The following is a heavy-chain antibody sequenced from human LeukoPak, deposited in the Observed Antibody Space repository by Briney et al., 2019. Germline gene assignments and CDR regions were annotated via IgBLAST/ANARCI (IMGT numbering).Heavy chain of an antibody. D-gene: IGHD3-10*01. J-gene: IGHJ5*02. CDR2: IYYSGST. V-gene: IGHV4-31*03. CDR3: ARSSYYGSGSYYNGGEFDP. CDR1: GGSISSGGYY. Sequence: PSETLSLTCTVSGGSISSGGYYWSWIRQHPGKGLEWIGYIYYSGSTYYNPSLKSRVTISVDTSKNQFSLKLSSVTAADTAVYYCARSSYYGSGSYYNGGEFDPWGQGTLVTVSS.